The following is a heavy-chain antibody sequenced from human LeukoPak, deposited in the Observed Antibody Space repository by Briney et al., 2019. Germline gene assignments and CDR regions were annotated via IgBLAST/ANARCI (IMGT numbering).Heavy chain of an antibody. CDR3: ARDDFEDLEWLILDY. D-gene: IGHD3-3*01. CDR1: GFTFSSYG. J-gene: IGHJ4*02. CDR2: IWYDGSNK. V-gene: IGHV3-33*01. Sequence: GGSLRLSCAASGFTFSSYGMHWVRQAPGKGLEWVAVIWYDGSNKYYADSVKGRFTISRDNSKNTLYLQMNSLRAEDTAVYYCARDDFEDLEWLILDYWGQGTLVTVSS.